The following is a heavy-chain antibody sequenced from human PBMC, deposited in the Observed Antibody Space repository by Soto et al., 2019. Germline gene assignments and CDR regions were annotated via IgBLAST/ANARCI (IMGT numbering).Heavy chain of an antibody. J-gene: IGHJ4*02. D-gene: IGHD2-15*01. CDR3: ARELTRGPLGYCSGGSCYVLFY. V-gene: IGHV3-33*08. CDR1: GFTFSSYG. Sequence: GGSLRLSCAASGFTFSSYGMHWVRQAPGKGLEWVAVIWYDGSNKYYADSVKGRFTISRDNSKNTLYLQMNSLRAEDTAVYYCARELTRGPLGYCSGGSCYVLFYWGQGTLVTVSS. CDR2: IWYDGSNK.